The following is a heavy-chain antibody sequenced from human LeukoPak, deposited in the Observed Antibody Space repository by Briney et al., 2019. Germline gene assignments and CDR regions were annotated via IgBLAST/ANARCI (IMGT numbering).Heavy chain of an antibody. Sequence: QPGKSLRLSCAASGFTVSSYAMHWVRQPIGKGLEWVSALGIAGDTFYPGSVKGRFTISRENAKNSLYLQMNSLRAEDTAMYYCARQKQSHGNFDCWGQGTLVTVSS. CDR1: GFTVSSYA. D-gene: IGHD1-26*01. CDR3: ARQKQSHGNFDC. CDR2: LGIAGDT. V-gene: IGHV3-13*01. J-gene: IGHJ4*02.